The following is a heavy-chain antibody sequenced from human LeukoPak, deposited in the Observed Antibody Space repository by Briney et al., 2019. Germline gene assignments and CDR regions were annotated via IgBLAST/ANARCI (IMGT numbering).Heavy chain of an antibody. J-gene: IGHJ6*02. Sequence: PSETLSLTCTVSGDSISTYYWSWIRQPAGKGLEWIGRIYSSGITNYSPSLKSRVTMSVDTSKNQFSLKLSSVTAADTAVYFCARDPVGYYYGSGRPYYYGMDVWGQGTTVTVSS. CDR1: GDSISTYY. CDR2: IYSSGIT. D-gene: IGHD3-10*01. V-gene: IGHV4-4*07. CDR3: ARDPVGYYYGSGRPYYYGMDV.